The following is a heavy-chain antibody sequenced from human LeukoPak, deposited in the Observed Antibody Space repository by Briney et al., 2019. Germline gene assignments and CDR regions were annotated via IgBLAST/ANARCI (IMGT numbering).Heavy chain of an antibody. D-gene: IGHD4-23*01. CDR1: GYIFVSHG. J-gene: IGHJ6*03. CDR3: AREIPPLATVITKYYQYFMDV. Sequence: ASVKVSCKASGYIFVSHGISWVRQAPGQGLERMGWIGPHNGKTEYPQKFQGRVSMTRDTSTSTVYRELRSLRSDDTAVYYCAREIPPLATVITKYYQYFMDVWGKGTTVTVSS. CDR2: IGPHNGKT. V-gene: IGHV1-18*04.